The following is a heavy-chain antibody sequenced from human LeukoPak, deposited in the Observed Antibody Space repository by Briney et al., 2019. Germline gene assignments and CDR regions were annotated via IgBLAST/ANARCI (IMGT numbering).Heavy chain of an antibody. D-gene: IGHD2-8*01. CDR3: ARGRSPSGVATSYYMDV. V-gene: IGHV1-8*03. CDR2: MNPNSGNT. J-gene: IGHJ6*03. Sequence: GASVTVSCKASGYTFNSYDINWVRQATGQGLEWMGWMNPNSGNTGYPQKFQGRVTITRNTSISTPYMELSSLRSEDTAVYYCARGRSPSGVATSYYMDVWGKGTTVTVSS. CDR1: GYTFNSYD.